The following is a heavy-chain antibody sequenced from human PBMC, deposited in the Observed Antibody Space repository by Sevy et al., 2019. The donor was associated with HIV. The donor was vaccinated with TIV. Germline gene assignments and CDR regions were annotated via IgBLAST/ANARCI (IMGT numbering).Heavy chain of an antibody. CDR2: ISGSGGST. Sequence: GESLKISCAASGFTFSSYAMSWVRQAPGKGLEWVSAISGSGGSTYYADSVKGRFTISRDNSKNTRYLQMNSLRAEDTAVYYCAKDGRVATTKGFFDYWGQGTLVTVSS. D-gene: IGHD5-12*01. CDR1: GFTFSSYA. V-gene: IGHV3-23*01. J-gene: IGHJ4*02. CDR3: AKDGRVATTKGFFDY.